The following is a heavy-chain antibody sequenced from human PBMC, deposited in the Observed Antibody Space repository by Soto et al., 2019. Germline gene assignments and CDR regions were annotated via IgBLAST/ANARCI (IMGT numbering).Heavy chain of an antibody. CDR3: ARVGHWTWFGP. Sequence: QVQLQESGPGLVKPSQTLSLTSNVSGDSISSGDHYWSWIRQPPGKGLEWIGYIYRSGTTDYNPSLKSRVIIAVARSKKQFSLKLTSVTAADTAMYYCARVGHWTWFGPWGQGTLVTVSS. CDR1: GDSISSGDHY. J-gene: IGHJ5*02. V-gene: IGHV4-30-4*01. CDR2: IYRSGTT. D-gene: IGHD1-1*01.